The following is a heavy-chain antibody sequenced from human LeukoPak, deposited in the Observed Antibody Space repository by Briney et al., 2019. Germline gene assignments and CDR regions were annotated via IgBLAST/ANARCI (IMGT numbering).Heavy chain of an antibody. CDR2: IYAGDFDT. Sequence: GESLKISCKGSGYSFSTHWIGWVRQMPGKGLEWLGIIYAGDFDTRYSPSFQGQVSISADKSISTAYLQWSSLKASDTAMYYCARRGLLYYYESSNYEDRRPHAFEIWGQGTMVTVSS. CDR3: ARRGLLYYYESSNYEDRRPHAFEI. CDR1: GYSFSTHW. J-gene: IGHJ3*02. D-gene: IGHD3-22*01. V-gene: IGHV5-51*01.